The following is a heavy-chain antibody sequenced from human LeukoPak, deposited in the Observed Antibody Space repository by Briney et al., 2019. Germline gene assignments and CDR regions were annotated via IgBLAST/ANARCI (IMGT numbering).Heavy chain of an antibody. CDR1: GYSFTGHY. V-gene: IGHV1-2*02. D-gene: IGHD3-3*01. J-gene: IGHJ6*03. Sequence: SVKVSCKASGYSFTGHYMHWVRQAPGQGLEWMGWINPKSGGTNYAQKFQGRVTMTRDTSISTAYMELSRLRSDDTAVYYCARDHSNDFWSGSGPLYYMDVWGKGTTVTVSS. CDR3: ARDHSNDFWSGSGPLYYMDV. CDR2: INPKSGGT.